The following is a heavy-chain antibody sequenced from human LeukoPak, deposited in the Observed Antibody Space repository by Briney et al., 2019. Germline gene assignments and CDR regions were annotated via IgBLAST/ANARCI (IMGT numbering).Heavy chain of an antibody. Sequence: GWSVRVSLLSCGLIFIRYALSEVRQARGRGVAGVGGIGGSGGTTYYADSVKGRFTISRDNSEKTLYLQMNSLRAEDTAVYYCAKDLQWELPGVFDCWGQGTLVTVSS. CDR2: IGGSGGTT. J-gene: IGHJ4*02. D-gene: IGHD1-26*01. CDR1: GLIFIRYA. V-gene: IGHV3-23*01. CDR3: AKDLQWELPGVFDC.